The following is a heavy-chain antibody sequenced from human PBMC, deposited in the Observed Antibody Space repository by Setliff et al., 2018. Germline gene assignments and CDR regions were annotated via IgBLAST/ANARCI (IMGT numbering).Heavy chain of an antibody. Sequence: SETLSLTCTVSDDSISSRHYYWGWIRQPPGKGLEWIGRIHYRGTTYSNASLASRLTLSVDTSKNQFSLKLTSVTASDTAVYYCARTGTYRYFDSWGQGTRVTVSS. V-gene: IGHV4-39*01. CDR2: IHYRGTT. D-gene: IGHD1-7*01. CDR3: ARTGTYRYFDS. J-gene: IGHJ4*02. CDR1: DDSISSRHYY.